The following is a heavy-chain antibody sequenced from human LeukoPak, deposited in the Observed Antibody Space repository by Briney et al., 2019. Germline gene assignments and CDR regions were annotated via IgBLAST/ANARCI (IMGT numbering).Heavy chain of an antibody. V-gene: IGHV4-34*01. CDR1: GGSFSGYY. CDR3: ARLAVGPDY. CDR2: INHSGST. Sequence: SETLSLTCAVYGGSFSGYYWSWIRQPPGKGLEWIGEINHSGSTNYNPSLKSRVTISVDTPKNQLSLKLSSVTAADTAVYYCARLAVGPDYWGQGTLVTVSS. J-gene: IGHJ4*02. D-gene: IGHD6-19*01.